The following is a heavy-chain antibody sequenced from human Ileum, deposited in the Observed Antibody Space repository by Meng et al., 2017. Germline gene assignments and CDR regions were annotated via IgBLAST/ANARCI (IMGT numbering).Heavy chain of an antibody. CDR1: GFSLSTSGVG. CDR3: AHRPACGGDCWIDY. CDR2: IYWDDDK. J-gene: IGHJ4*02. D-gene: IGHD2-21*02. Sequence: QITFEDSGPTPVKPTQTLTLTCTFSGFSLSTSGVGVGWIRQPPGKALEWLALIYWDDDKRYSPSLKSRLTITKDTSKNQVVLTMTNMDPVDTATYYCAHRPACGGDCWIDYWGQGTLVTVSS. V-gene: IGHV2-5*02.